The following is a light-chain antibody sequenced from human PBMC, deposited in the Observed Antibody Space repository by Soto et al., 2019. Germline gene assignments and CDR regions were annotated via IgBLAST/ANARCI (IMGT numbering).Light chain of an antibody. CDR3: QQYNNWPV. V-gene: IGKV3-15*01. CDR2: GAS. CDR1: QSVSSN. J-gene: IGKJ4*01. Sequence: EIVMTQSPATLSVSPGERATLSCRASQSVSSNLAWYQQKPGQAPRLLIYGASTSATDIPARFSGSGSGTAFTLTISSLPTGDFAVYYCQQYNNWPVFGGGTKVEIK.